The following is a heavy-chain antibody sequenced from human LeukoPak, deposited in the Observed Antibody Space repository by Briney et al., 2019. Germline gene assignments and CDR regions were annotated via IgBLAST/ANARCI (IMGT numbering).Heavy chain of an antibody. V-gene: IGHV3-74*01. CDR2: INVDGSST. J-gene: IGHJ4*02. CDR1: GFTFSTYW. D-gene: IGHD6-13*01. CDR3: ARVAAAGTKGFWDY. Sequence: EGSLRLSCSASGFTFSTYWMHWVRQAPGKGLVWVSRINVDGSSTFYADSVKGRFTISRDNAKKTLYLQMNRLRAEDTAVYFCARVAAAGTKGFWDYWGQGTLVTVSS.